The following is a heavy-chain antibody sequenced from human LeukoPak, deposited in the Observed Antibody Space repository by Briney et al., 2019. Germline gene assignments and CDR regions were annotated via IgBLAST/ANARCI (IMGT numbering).Heavy chain of an antibody. CDR2: ISGSGGST. CDR1: GFTFRSYA. V-gene: IGHV3-23*01. J-gene: IGHJ4*02. CDR3: AKAKLAGGYYFDY. D-gene: IGHD6-19*01. Sequence: GGSLRLSCAASGFTFRSYAMSWVRQAPGKGLEGGSAISGSGGSTYYADSVKGRFTISRDNSKNTLYLQMNSLRAEDTAVYYCAKAKLAGGYYFDYWGQGTLVTVSS.